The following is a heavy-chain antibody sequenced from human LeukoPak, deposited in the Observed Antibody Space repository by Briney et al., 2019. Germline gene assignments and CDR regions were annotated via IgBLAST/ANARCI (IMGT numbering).Heavy chain of an antibody. Sequence: SVTVSCTASGGTFSSYAISWVRQAPGQGLEWMGGIIPIFGTANYAQKFQGRVTITADKSTSTAYMELSSLRSEDTAVYYCARAPRGGYCSSTSCHLFDYWGQGTLVTVSS. CDR1: GGTFSSYA. J-gene: IGHJ4*02. CDR2: IIPIFGTA. CDR3: ARAPRGGYCSSTSCHLFDY. V-gene: IGHV1-69*06. D-gene: IGHD2-2*01.